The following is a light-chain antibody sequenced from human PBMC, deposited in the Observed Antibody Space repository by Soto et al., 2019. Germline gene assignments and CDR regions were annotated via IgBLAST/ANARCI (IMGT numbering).Light chain of an antibody. V-gene: IGLV2-23*02. Sequence: QSALTQPASVSGSPGQSITISCTGINSDLGNYHFVSWYALHPGKAPKLVIYEVNKRPSGVSDRFSGSKSDNTASLTISGLQAEDEGDYYCCSYAGDYMFLFGTGTKLTVL. J-gene: IGLJ1*01. CDR2: EVN. CDR1: NSDLGNYHF. CDR3: CSYAGDYMFL.